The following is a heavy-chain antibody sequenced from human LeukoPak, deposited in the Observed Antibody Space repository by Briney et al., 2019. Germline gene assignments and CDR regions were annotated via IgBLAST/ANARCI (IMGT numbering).Heavy chain of an antibody. CDR2: IRYDESKK. V-gene: IGHV3-30*02. Sequence: GGSLRLSCAASGFSFNKYGMHWVRQAPAKGLEWVAFIRYDESKKYYADSVKGRFTISRDNSKNTLYLQMNSLRVEDTAVYYCVKDGGNSHFDYWGQGTLVTVSS. CDR1: GFSFNKYG. J-gene: IGHJ4*02. D-gene: IGHD4-23*01. CDR3: VKDGGNSHFDY.